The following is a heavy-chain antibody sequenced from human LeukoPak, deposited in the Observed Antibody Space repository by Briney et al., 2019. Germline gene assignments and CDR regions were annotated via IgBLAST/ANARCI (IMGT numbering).Heavy chain of an antibody. Sequence: PGGSLRLSCAASGFTFSDYGMHWVRQAPGKGLEWVSFIHYDASNKFFADSVQGRFTISIDNSLDTVYLQMNRLRPEDTGIYYCEPNLIVGATIDYWGQGTLVTVSS. D-gene: IGHD1-26*01. CDR1: GFTFSDYG. J-gene: IGHJ4*02. CDR3: EPNLIVGATIDY. V-gene: IGHV3-30*02. CDR2: IHYDASNK.